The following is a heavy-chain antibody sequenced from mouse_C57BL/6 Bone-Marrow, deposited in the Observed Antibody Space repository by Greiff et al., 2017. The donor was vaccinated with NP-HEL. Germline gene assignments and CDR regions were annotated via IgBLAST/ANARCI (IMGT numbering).Heavy chain of an antibody. CDR3: AREETSRWDCFAY. V-gene: IGHV1-85*01. CDR1: GYTFTSYD. D-gene: IGHD6-2*01. Sequence: QVQLQQSGPELVKPGASVKLSCKASGYTFTSYDINWVKQRPGQGLEWIGRIYPRDGSTKYNEKFKGKATLTVDTSSSTAYMELRSLTSEDSAVFFCAREETSRWDCFAYWGQGTLVTVSS. CDR2: IYPRDGST. J-gene: IGHJ3*01.